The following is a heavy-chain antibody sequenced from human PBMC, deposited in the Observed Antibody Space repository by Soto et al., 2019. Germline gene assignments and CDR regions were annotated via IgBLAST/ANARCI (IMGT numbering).Heavy chain of an antibody. CDR1: GTSISSTFW. J-gene: IGHJ4*02. CDR3: ATVPPRIVVVLAEFHT. D-gene: IGHD2-21*01. CDR2: IYHTGIT. Sequence: LSLTCTVSGTSISSTFWWAWVRQSPGKGLEWIGEIYHTGITKYNPSLKSRVSMSVDKANNQFSLELRSLTAADTAVYYCATVPPRIVVVLAEFHTWGQGALVTVSS. V-gene: IGHV4-4*02.